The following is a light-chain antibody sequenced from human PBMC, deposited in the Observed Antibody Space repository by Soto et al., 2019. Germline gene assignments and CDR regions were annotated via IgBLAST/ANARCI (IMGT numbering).Light chain of an antibody. Sequence: QSVLTQPASVSGSPGQSITISCTGTSSDVGGYNYVSWYQQHPGKAPKLMIYDVSNRPSGVSNRFSGSRSGNTASLTISGLQAEDEADYYCTSYTRSANYVFGTGTKVT. CDR3: TSYTRSANYV. J-gene: IGLJ1*01. V-gene: IGLV2-14*01. CDR2: DVS. CDR1: SSDVGGYNY.